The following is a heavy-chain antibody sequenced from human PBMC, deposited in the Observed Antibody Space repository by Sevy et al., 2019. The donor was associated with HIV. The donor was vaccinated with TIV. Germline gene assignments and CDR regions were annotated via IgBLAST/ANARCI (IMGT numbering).Heavy chain of an antibody. CDR3: AKDLFDIVGVVAATRGPYYFDY. D-gene: IGHD2-15*01. V-gene: IGHV3-23*01. CDR1: GFTFSSYA. Sequence: GGSLRLSCAASGFTFSSYAMSWVRQAPGKGLEWVSAISGSGGSTYYADSVKGRFTISRDNSKNTLYLQMNSLRAEDTGVYYCAKDLFDIVGVVAATRGPYYFDYWGQGTLVTVSS. CDR2: ISGSGGST. J-gene: IGHJ4*02.